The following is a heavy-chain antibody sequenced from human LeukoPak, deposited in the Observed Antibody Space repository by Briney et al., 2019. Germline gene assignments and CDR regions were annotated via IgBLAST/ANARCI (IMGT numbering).Heavy chain of an antibody. Sequence: GRSLRLSCAASGFTFDDYAMHWVRQAPGKGLEWVSGISWNSGSIGYADSVKGRFTISRDNAKNSLYLQMNSLRAEDTALYYCAKDSSAYYYYGMDVWGQGTMVTVSS. CDR2: ISWNSGSI. J-gene: IGHJ6*02. CDR1: GFTFDDYA. D-gene: IGHD2-15*01. V-gene: IGHV3-9*01. CDR3: AKDSSAYYYYGMDV.